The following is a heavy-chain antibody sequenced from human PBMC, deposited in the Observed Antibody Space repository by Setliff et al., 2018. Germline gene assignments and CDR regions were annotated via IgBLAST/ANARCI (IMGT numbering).Heavy chain of an antibody. D-gene: IGHD2-15*01. V-gene: IGHV1-18*01. J-gene: IGHJ3*01. Sequence: ASVKVFCKASGYILNSYGVSWVRQAPGQGLEWMGWISSYNNDVTNYLQRFQGRVTMTTDTSTSAAYMELRSLRSDDTAVYYCAISSLSICSGGTCPNAFDVWGQGTMVTVS. CDR2: ISSYNNDVT. CDR3: AISSLSICSGGTCPNAFDV. CDR1: GYILNSYG.